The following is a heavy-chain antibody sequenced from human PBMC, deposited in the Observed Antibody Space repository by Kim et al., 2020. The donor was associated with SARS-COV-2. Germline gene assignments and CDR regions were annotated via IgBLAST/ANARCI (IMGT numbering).Heavy chain of an antibody. Sequence: SYIYDAGSGKGRFTITRDNAKNSLYLQMNSLRAEDTAVYYCARVYTEESYWGQGTLVTVSS. D-gene: IGHD1-1*01. CDR2: SYI. J-gene: IGHJ4*02. V-gene: IGHV3-21*01. CDR3: ARVYTEESY.